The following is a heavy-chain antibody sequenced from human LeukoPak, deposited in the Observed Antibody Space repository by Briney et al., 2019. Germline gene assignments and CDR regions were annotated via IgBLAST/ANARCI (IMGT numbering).Heavy chain of an antibody. V-gene: IGHV5-51*01. Sequence: GESLKISCKGSGYSFTSYWIGWVRQMPGKGLEWMGIIYPGDSDTSYSPSFQGQVTISADKSISTAYLQWSSLKASDTAMYYCARLVMTTVTDDAFDIWGQGTMVTVSS. CDR3: ARLVMTTVTDDAFDI. D-gene: IGHD4-17*01. CDR2: IYPGDSDT. J-gene: IGHJ3*02. CDR1: GYSFTSYW.